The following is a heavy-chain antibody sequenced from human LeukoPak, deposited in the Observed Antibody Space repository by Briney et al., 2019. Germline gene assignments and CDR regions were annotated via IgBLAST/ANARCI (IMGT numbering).Heavy chain of an antibody. Sequence: SGGSLRLSCEVSGFIAGYNYMSWVRQAPGKGREWVSVIYRGDTYYADSVKGRFTISRDDSKNTVFLQMNNLRVEDTAEYFCASYYCSSGSCYFDHWGQGTLVTVSS. V-gene: IGHV3-53*01. CDR3: ASYYCSSGSCYFDH. CDR2: IYRGDT. CDR1: GFIAGYNY. D-gene: IGHD2-15*01. J-gene: IGHJ4*02.